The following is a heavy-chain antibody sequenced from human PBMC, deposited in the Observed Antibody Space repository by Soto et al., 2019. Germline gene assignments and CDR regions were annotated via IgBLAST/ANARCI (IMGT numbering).Heavy chain of an antibody. CDR2: ISGSGGST. CDR1: GFTFSSYA. D-gene: IGHD3-22*01. Sequence: PGGSLRLSCAASGFTFSSYAMSWVRQAPGKGLEWVSAISGSGGSTYYADSVKGRFTISRDNSKNTLYLQMNSLRAEDTAVYYCAKGRDYYDISGYYYFDYWGQGTLVTVSS. CDR3: AKGRDYYDISGYYYFDY. V-gene: IGHV3-23*01. J-gene: IGHJ4*02.